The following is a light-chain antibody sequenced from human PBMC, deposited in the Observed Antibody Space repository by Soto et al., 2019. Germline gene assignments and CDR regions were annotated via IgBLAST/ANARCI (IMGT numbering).Light chain of an antibody. Sequence: DIQMTQSPSTLSASAGDRVTITCRARQNIDTWLAWYQQRPGKAPKLLIYMASALDSGVPSRFSGSGSGTEFTFTISSLQPDDFATYYCQQYQSFPWTFGRGTKVEIK. CDR1: QNIDTW. J-gene: IGKJ1*01. CDR2: MAS. CDR3: QQYQSFPWT. V-gene: IGKV1-5*03.